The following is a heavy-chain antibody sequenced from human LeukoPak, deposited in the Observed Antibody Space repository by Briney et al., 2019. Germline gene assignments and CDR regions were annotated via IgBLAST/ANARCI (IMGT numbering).Heavy chain of an antibody. CDR2: IIPIFGTA. D-gene: IGHD2-21*02. Sequence: GASVKVSCKASGGTFSSYAISWVRQAPGQGLECMGGIIPIFGTANYAQKFQGRVTITADKSMSTAYMELSSLRSEDTAVYYCARVPFPYCGGDCYSGNWFDPWGQGTLVTVSS. J-gene: IGHJ5*02. CDR3: ARVPFPYCGGDCYSGNWFDP. V-gene: IGHV1-69*06. CDR1: GGTFSSYA.